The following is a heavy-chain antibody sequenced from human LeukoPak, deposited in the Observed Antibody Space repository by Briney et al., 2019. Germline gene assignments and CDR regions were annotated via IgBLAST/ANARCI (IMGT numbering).Heavy chain of an antibody. V-gene: IGHV3-30*18. CDR2: ISYDGSNK. CDR3: AKGGDDVYSSSFRGNWFDP. J-gene: IGHJ5*02. CDR1: GFTFSNYN. D-gene: IGHD6-13*01. Sequence: QTGGSLRLSCAASGFTFSNYNMHWVRQAPGKGLEWVAVISYDGSNKYYADSVKGRFTISRDNSKNTLYLQMNSLRAEDTAVYYCAKGGDDVYSSSFRGNWFDPWGQGTLVTVSS.